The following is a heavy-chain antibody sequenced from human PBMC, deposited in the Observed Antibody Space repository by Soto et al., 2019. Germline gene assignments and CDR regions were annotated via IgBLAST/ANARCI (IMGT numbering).Heavy chain of an antibody. CDR1: GYIFTNYG. J-gene: IGHJ6*02. CDR2: ISGYNGNT. Sequence: QVQLVQSGAEVTRPGASVKVSCKASGYIFTNYGISWVRQAPGQGLEWMGWISGYNGNTNYAQKFQGRVTMTTDTSTTTAYMELRSLQSDDRAVFYCARGRYSSGGLDVWGQGTTVIVSS. V-gene: IGHV1-18*01. CDR3: ARGRYSSGGLDV. D-gene: IGHD3-9*01.